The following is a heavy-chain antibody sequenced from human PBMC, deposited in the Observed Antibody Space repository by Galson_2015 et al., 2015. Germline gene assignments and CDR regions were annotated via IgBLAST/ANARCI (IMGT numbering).Heavy chain of an antibody. J-gene: IGHJ4*02. Sequence: LRLSCAASGFIFRNYWMVWVRQTPEKGLEWVAKIRYDGSQTFYVDSVKGRFTISRDNAEDSLYLQMNSLRADDTAVYYCARDANRGGEFDYWGQGALVTVSS. D-gene: IGHD1-14*01. CDR2: IRYDGSQT. CDR3: ARDANRGGEFDY. V-gene: IGHV3-7*03. CDR1: GFIFRNYW.